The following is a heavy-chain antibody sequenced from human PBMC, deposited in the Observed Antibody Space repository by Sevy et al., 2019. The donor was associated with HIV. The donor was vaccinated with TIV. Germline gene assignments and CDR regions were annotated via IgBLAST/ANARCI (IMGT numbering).Heavy chain of an antibody. V-gene: IGHV3-30-3*01. CDR1: GFTFSSYA. J-gene: IGHJ4*02. D-gene: IGHD3-10*01. CDR3: ASYGDRVDY. CDR2: ISYDGSNK. Sequence: GGSLRLSCAASGFTFSSYAMHWVRQAPGKGLEWVAVISYDGSNKYYADSVKGRFIISRDNSKNTLYLQMNSLRAEDTAVYYCASYGDRVDYWGQGTLVTVSS.